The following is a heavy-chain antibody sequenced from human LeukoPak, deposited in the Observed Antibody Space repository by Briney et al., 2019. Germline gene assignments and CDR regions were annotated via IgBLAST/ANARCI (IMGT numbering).Heavy chain of an antibody. J-gene: IGHJ4*02. D-gene: IGHD3-10*01. V-gene: IGHV1-69*08. CDR3: VRDYVYGSGTYSNDY. Sequence: SVKVSCKASGGTFSSHTFSWVRQAPGQGLEWMGRIIPISDTVKHAQRFQGRITISADKSRSTAYMELSSLRSEDTAVYYCVRDYVYGSGTYSNDYWGQGTLVTVSS. CDR2: IIPISDTV. CDR1: GGTFSSHT.